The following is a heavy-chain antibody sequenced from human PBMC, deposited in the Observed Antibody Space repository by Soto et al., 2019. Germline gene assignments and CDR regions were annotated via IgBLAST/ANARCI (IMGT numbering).Heavy chain of an antibody. D-gene: IGHD3-10*01. V-gene: IGHV4-34*01. CDR2: LNDSGGT. Sequence: SETLSLTCAVYGGSFSGYYCSWIRQPPGKGLEWIGELNDSGGTNYNASLKSRVSISVDTSKNQFSLKLSFVTAADTAVYYCARGRGGVQHWGQGTLVTVSS. CDR1: GGSFSGYY. CDR3: ARGRGGVQH. J-gene: IGHJ1*01.